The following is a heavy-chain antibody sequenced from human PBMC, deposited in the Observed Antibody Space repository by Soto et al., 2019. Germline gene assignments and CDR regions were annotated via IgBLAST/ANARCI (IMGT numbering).Heavy chain of an antibody. V-gene: IGHV3-53*02. CDR2: IYSGGST. CDR1: GFTVSSNY. CDR3: ARTRGYSYGYYFDY. D-gene: IGHD5-18*01. J-gene: IGHJ4*02. Sequence: EVQLVETGGGLIQPGGSLRLSCAASGFTVSSNYMSWVRQAPGKGLEWVSVIYSGGSTYYADSVKGRFTISRDNSKNTLYLQMNSLRAEDTDVYYCARTRGYSYGYYFDYWGQGTLVTVSS.